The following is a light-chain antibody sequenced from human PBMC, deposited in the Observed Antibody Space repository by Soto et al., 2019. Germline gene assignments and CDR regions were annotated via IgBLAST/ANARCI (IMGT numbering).Light chain of an antibody. CDR1: SSDVGSYNL. CDR2: EVS. J-gene: IGLJ2*01. V-gene: IGLV2-23*02. Sequence: QSALTQPASVSGSPGQSITISCTGTSSDVGSYNLVSWYQQHPGKAPKLMIYEVSKRPSGVSNRFSGSKSGNTASLTISGRQAEDEADYYCCSYAGSRKVFGGGTQLTVL. CDR3: CSYAGSRKV.